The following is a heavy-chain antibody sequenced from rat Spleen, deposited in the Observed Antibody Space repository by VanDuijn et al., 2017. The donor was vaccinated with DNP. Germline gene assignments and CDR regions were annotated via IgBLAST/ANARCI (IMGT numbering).Heavy chain of an antibody. D-gene: IGHD4-1*01. CDR3: TREAGYA. V-gene: IGHV2S12*01. CDR1: GFSLTSYG. Sequence: QVQLKESGPGLVQPSQTLSLTCTVSGFSLTSYGVSWVRQPPGKGLEWIAAISSGGSTYYNSALKSRLSISRDTSKSQVFLKMNSLQTEDTAIYFCTREAGYAWGQGTSVTVSS. J-gene: IGHJ4*01. CDR2: ISSGGST.